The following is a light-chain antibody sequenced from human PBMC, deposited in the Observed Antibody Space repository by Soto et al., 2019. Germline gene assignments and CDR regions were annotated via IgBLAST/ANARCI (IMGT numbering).Light chain of an antibody. CDR1: QSVSRY. V-gene: IGKV3-11*01. Sequence: EIVLTQSPATLSLSPGERATLSCRASQSVSRYLAWYQQKPGQAPRLLIYDASNRATGIPARFSGSGSGTDFTLTISSLEPEDFAVYYCQQRTNWPPLTVGGGTKVEIK. CDR2: DAS. CDR3: QQRTNWPPLT. J-gene: IGKJ4*01.